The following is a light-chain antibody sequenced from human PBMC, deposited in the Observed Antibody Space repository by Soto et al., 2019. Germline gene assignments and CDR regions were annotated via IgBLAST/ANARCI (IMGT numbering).Light chain of an antibody. J-gene: IGKJ5*01. CDR2: GAS. CDR3: QQYGGSPIT. V-gene: IGKV3-20*01. Sequence: EIVLTQSPGTLSLSPGERATPSCRASQSVSSRLAWYQHKPGQAPRLLISGASSRDTGIPDRFSGSRSGTDFTLSISRLEPEDFALYYCQQYGGSPITFGQGTRLEIK. CDR1: QSVSSR.